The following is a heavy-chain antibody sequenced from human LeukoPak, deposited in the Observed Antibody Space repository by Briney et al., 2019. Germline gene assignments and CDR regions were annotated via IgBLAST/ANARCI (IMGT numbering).Heavy chain of an antibody. CDR2: ISAYNGNT. J-gene: IGHJ4*02. V-gene: IGHV1-18*01. D-gene: IGHD1-1*01. CDR3: ARAPFLLEPNLDY. CDR1: GYTFTSYG. Sequence: GASVKVSRKASGYTFTSYGISWVRQAPGQGLEWMGWISAYNGNTNYAQKLQGRVTMTTDTSTSTVYMELRSLRSDDTAVYYCARAPFLLEPNLDYWGQGTLVTVSS.